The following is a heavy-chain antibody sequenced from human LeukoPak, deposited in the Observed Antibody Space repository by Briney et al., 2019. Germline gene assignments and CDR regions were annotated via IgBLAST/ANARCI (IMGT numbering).Heavy chain of an antibody. CDR3: ARHRGMVATPLHY. Sequence: SETLSLTCAVSGGSISSGGYSWSWIRQPPGKGLEWIGSIYYSGSTYYNPSLKSRVTISVDTSKNQFSLKLSSVTAADTAVYYCARHRGMVATPLHYWGQGTLVTVSS. V-gene: IGHV4-30-2*03. J-gene: IGHJ4*02. CDR1: GGSISSGGYS. CDR2: IYYSGST. D-gene: IGHD5-12*01.